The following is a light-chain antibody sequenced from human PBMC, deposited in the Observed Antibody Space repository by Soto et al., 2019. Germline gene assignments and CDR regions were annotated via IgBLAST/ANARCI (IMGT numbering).Light chain of an antibody. V-gene: IGLV2-14*01. CDR2: DVS. CDR1: SSDVGGYNY. Sequence: QSALTQPASVSGSPGQSITISCTGTSSDVGGYNYVSWYQQHPGKAPKLMIYDVSNRPSGVSNRFSGSKSGNTASLTISGHQAEDEADYYCSSYTSSRTHVVLGGGTKLTVL. J-gene: IGLJ2*01. CDR3: SSYTSSRTHVV.